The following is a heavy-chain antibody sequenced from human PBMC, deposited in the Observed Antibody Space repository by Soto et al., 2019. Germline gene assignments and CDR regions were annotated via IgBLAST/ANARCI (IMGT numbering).Heavy chain of an antibody. CDR2: IYHSGST. CDR3: ARGNYAFIYGMDV. D-gene: IGHD1-7*01. Sequence: QLQLQESGSGLVKPSQTLSLTCAVSGGSIRSGGYSWNWIRQPPGKGLEWIGYIYHSGSTYYNPSLKGRVTISVDRSKNKLSLKLSFVTAADTAVYYCARGNYAFIYGMDVWGQGTTVTVSS. J-gene: IGHJ6*02. CDR1: GGSIRSGGYS. V-gene: IGHV4-30-2*01.